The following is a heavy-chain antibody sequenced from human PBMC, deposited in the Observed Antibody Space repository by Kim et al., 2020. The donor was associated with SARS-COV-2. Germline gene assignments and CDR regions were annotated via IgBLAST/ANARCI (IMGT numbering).Heavy chain of an antibody. D-gene: IGHD3-16*01. CDR3: ARERGFNWGAFDI. CDR2: ISPHNGNT. V-gene: IGHV1-18*01. J-gene: IGHJ3*02. CDR1: GYTITTNG. Sequence: ASVKVSCKASGYTITTNGLNWVRQAPGQGFEWMGRISPHNGNTNYAQKFQGRVIMTTDTSTSTVDMELRSLTSDDTAVYYCARERGFNWGAFDIWGQGTM.